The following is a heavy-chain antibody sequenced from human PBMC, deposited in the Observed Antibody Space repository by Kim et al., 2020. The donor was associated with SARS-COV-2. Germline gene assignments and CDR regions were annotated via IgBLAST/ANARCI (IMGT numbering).Heavy chain of an antibody. V-gene: IGHV4-34*01. J-gene: IGHJ4*02. CDR3: ARAGYYGDYDY. D-gene: IGHD4-17*01. Sequence: TTSTPSLKSRVTISVDASKNQFSLKLSSVTAADTAGYYCARAGYYGDYDYWGQGTLVTVSS. CDR2: T.